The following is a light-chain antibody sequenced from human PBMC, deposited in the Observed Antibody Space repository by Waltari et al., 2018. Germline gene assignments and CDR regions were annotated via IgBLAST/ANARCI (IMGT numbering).Light chain of an antibody. J-gene: IGLJ3*02. CDR1: SSDIGGLNY. Sequence: QSALTQPPSASGSPGQSVTISCTGTSSDIGGLNYVSWYQQNPGQAPKLLIYEVNKRPSGIPDRFSGSKSGNTASLTVSGLQAEDEAEYYCSSYGGRNNLLFGEGTKLTVL. CDR2: EVN. V-gene: IGLV2-8*01. CDR3: SSYGGRNNLL.